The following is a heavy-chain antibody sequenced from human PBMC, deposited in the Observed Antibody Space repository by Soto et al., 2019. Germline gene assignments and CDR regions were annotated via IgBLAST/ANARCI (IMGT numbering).Heavy chain of an antibody. CDR3: ARAFGVVTPHNWFDP. CDR1: GYTFTSCY. J-gene: IGHJ5*02. Sequence: ASVKVSCKASGYTFTSCYMHWVRQAPGQGLEWMGIINPSGGSTSYAQKFQGRVTMTRDTSTSTAYMELRSLRSDDTAVYYCARAFGVVTPHNWFDPWGQGTLVTVSS. CDR2: INPSGGST. D-gene: IGHD3-3*01. V-gene: IGHV1-46*01.